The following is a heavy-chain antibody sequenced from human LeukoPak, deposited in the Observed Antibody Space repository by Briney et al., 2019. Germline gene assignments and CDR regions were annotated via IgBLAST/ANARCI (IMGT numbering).Heavy chain of an antibody. D-gene: IGHD2-15*01. J-gene: IGHJ6*02. V-gene: IGHV4-30-4*01. CDR3: ARGYCSGGSCYRSNYYYGMDV. Sequence: SQTLSLTCTVSGGSISSGDYYWSWIRQPPGKGLERIGYIYYSRSTYYNPSLKSRVTISVDTSNNQFSLKLSSVTAADTAVYYCARGYCSGGSCYRSNYYYGMDVWGQGTTVTVSS. CDR1: GGSISSGDYY. CDR2: IYYSRST.